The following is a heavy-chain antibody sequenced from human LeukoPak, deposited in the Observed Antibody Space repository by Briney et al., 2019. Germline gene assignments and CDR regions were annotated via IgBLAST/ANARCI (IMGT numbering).Heavy chain of an antibody. V-gene: IGHV4-59*08. Sequence: PSETLSLTCTVSGGSISSYYWSWIRQPPGKGLEWIGYLYYSGSTNCNPSLKSRVTISVDTSKNQFSLKLSSVTAADTAVYYCAREIVGANFDYWGQGTLVTVSS. D-gene: IGHD1-26*01. CDR2: LYYSGST. CDR1: GGSISSYY. CDR3: AREIVGANFDY. J-gene: IGHJ4*02.